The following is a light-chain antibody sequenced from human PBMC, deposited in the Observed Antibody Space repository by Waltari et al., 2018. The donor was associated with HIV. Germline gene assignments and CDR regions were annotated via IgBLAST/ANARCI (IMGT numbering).Light chain of an antibody. V-gene: IGKV1-39*01. Sequence: DIQMTQSPSSLSASVGDRVTITCRASQSISSYLNWYQQKPGKAPKVLIYVASSLQSGVPSRFSGSVSGTDFTLTISSLQPEDFATYYCQQSYSTPPTFGGGTKVEIK. CDR3: QQSYSTPPT. CDR1: QSISSY. J-gene: IGKJ4*01. CDR2: VAS.